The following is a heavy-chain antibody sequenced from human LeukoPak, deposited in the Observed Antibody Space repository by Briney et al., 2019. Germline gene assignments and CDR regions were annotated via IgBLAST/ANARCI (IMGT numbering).Heavy chain of an antibody. J-gene: IGHJ4*02. CDR3: AREGEWELSYYFDY. Sequence: ASVTASCKASGYTFTSYGISWVRQAPGQGLEWMGWISAYNGNTNYAQKLQGRVTMTTDTSTSTAYMELRSLRSDDTAVYYCAREGEWELSYYFDYWGQGTLVTVSS. D-gene: IGHD1-26*01. CDR2: ISAYNGNT. CDR1: GYTFTSYG. V-gene: IGHV1-18*01.